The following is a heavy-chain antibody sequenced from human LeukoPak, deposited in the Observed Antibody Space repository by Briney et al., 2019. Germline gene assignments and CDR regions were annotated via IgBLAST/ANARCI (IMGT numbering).Heavy chain of an antibody. D-gene: IGHD3-22*01. CDR1: GDSVSSNSAA. CDR3: AREGGYYYDSSGYQHYYYGMDV. J-gene: IGHJ6*02. V-gene: IGHV6-1*01. Sequence: SQTLSLTCAISGDSVSSNSAAWNWIRQSPSRGLEWLGRTYYRSKWYNDYAVSVKSRITINPDTSKNQFSLQLNSVTPEDTAVYYCAREGGYYYDSSGYQHYYYGMDVWGQGTTVTVSS. CDR2: TYYRSKWYN.